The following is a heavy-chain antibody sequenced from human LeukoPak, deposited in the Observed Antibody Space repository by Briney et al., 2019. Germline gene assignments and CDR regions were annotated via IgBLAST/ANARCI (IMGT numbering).Heavy chain of an antibody. CDR3: ARSRWPEDY. Sequence: GGSLRLSCAASGFTFSSYWMSWVRQAPGKGLEWVANIQQDGGDKKYVDSVKGRFTISRDNAKNSLYLQMNSLRAEDTAVYYCARSRWPEDYWGRGTLVTVSS. D-gene: IGHD4-23*01. CDR2: IQQDGGDK. V-gene: IGHV3-7*01. J-gene: IGHJ4*02. CDR1: GFTFSSYW.